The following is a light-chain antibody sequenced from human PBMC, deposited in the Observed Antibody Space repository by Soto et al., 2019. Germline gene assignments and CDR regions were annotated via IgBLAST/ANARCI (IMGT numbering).Light chain of an antibody. J-gene: IGKJ1*01. CDR1: QTISSW. CDR3: QQYNNYLLT. CDR2: DAS. V-gene: IGKV1-5*01. Sequence: DIQMTQSPSTLSASVGDRVTISCRASQTISSWLAWYQQKPGKAPKLLIYDASSLESGVPSRFSGSGSGTEFTLTISSLQTDDFATYYCQQYNNYLLTFGQGTKVDIK.